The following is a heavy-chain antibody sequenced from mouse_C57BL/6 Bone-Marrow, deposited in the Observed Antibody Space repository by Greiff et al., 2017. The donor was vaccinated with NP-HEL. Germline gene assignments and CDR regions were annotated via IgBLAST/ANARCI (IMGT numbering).Heavy chain of an antibody. J-gene: IGHJ3*01. CDR3: TLGRRFAY. V-gene: IGHV14-4*01. D-gene: IGHD4-1*01. CDR1: GFNIKDDY. Sequence: VQLKQSGAELVRPGASVKLSCTASGFNIKDDYMHWVKQRPEQGLEWIGWIDPENGDTEYASKFQGKATITADTSSNTAYLQLSSLTSEDTAVYDGTLGRRFAYWGQGTLVTVSA. CDR2: IDPENGDT.